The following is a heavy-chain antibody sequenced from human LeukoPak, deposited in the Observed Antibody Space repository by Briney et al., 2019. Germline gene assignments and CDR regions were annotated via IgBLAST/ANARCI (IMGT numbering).Heavy chain of an antibody. CDR2: INHSGST. CDR3: ARGEYSSSWYLNY. J-gene: IGHJ4*02. D-gene: IGHD6-13*01. V-gene: IGHV4-34*01. Sequence: SETLSLTCAVYGGSFSGYYWSWIRQPPGKGLEWIGEINHSGSTNYNPSLKSRVTISVDTSKNQFSLKLSSVPAADTAVYYCARGEYSSSWYLNYWGQGTLVTVSS. CDR1: GGSFSGYY.